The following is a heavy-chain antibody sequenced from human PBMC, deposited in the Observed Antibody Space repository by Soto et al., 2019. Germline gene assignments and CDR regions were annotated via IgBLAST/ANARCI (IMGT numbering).Heavy chain of an antibody. CDR1: GYTFTSHV. CDR2: INTSLNAT. D-gene: IGHD3-3*01. V-gene: IGHV1-8*01. CDR3: AGEVVECSSFWFDP. Sequence: ASVRVSCKASGYTFTSHVFHWVRPAPGQKLQWLGWINTSLNATGYPQAFEGRVSMTWNTYISTAYLELTSLKPDDTAIYYCAGEVVECSSFWFDPWGQGTLVTVSS. J-gene: IGHJ5*02.